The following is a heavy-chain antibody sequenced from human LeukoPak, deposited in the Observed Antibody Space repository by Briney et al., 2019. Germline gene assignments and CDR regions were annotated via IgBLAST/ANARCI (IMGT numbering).Heavy chain of an antibody. CDR1: GFTFSSYS. CDR2: ISSSSSYI. D-gene: IGHD3-10*01. Sequence: GGSLRLSCAASGFTFSSYSMNWVRQAPGKGLEWVSSISSSSSYIYYADSVKGRFTISRDNAKNSLYLQMNSLRAEDTAVYYCAREYGSGSYFVDYCGQGTLVTVSS. J-gene: IGHJ4*02. V-gene: IGHV3-21*01. CDR3: AREYGSGSYFVDY.